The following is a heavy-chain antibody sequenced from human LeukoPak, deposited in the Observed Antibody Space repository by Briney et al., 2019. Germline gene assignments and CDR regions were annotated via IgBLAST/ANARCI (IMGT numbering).Heavy chain of an antibody. J-gene: IGHJ4*02. V-gene: IGHV4-34*01. D-gene: IGHD5-18*01. CDR3: ATLGYSYGTDY. Sequence: SETLSLTCAVYGGSFSGYYWSWIRQPPGKGLEWIGEINHSGSTNYNPSLKSRVTISVDTSKNQFSLKLSSVTAADTAVYYCATLGYSYGTDYWGQGTLVTVSS. CDR2: INHSGST. CDR1: GGSFSGYY.